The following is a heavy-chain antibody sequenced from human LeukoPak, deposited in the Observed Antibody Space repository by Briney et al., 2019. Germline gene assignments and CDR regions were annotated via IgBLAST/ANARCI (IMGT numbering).Heavy chain of an antibody. CDR3: AKAPSYSAGIWGAFDI. V-gene: IGHV3-30*04. CDR2: IWYGGSNK. D-gene: IGHD6-13*01. Sequence: GRSLRLSCAASGFTFSSYAMHWVRQAPGKGLEWVAVIWYGGSNKYYADSVKGRFTISRDNSKNTLYLQMNSLRAEDTAVYYCAKAPSYSAGIWGAFDIWGQGTMVTVSS. J-gene: IGHJ3*02. CDR1: GFTFSSYA.